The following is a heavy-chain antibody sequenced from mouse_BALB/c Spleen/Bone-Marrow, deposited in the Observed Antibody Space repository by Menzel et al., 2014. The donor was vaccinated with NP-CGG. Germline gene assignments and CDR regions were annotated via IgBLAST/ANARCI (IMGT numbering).Heavy chain of an antibody. V-gene: IGHV14-3*02. CDR2: IDPANGNT. J-gene: IGHJ2*01. Sequence: VQLQQSGAELVKPGASVKLSCTASGSNIKDTCTHWVKQRPEQGLEWIGRIDPANGNTKYDPKFQGKATITADTSSNTAYLQLSSLTSEDTAVYYCARYRLGTYFDYWGQGTTLTVSS. D-gene: IGHD2-14*01. CDR1: GSNIKDTC. CDR3: ARYRLGTYFDY.